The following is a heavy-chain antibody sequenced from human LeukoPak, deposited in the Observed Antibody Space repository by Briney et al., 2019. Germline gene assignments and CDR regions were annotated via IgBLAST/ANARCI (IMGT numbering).Heavy chain of an antibody. CDR1: GFTFSSYW. CDR3: ARDRSGSHYYIDV. D-gene: IGHD1-26*01. CDR2: IDTDGSST. J-gene: IGHJ6*03. Sequence: PGGSLRLSCAASGFTFSSYWMHWVRQAPGKGLVWVARIDTDGSSTTYADSVKGRFTISRDNAKNTLDLQMNSLRAEDTAVYYCARDRSGSHYYIDVWGKGTTVTVSS. V-gene: IGHV3-74*01.